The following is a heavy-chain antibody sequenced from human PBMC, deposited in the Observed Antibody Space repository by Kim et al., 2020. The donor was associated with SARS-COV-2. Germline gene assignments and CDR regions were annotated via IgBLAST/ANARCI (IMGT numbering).Heavy chain of an antibody. V-gene: IGHV1-18*01. CDR2: ISAYNGNT. CDR1: GYTFTSYG. D-gene: IGHD3-10*01. J-gene: IGHJ4*02. CDR3: ARGAGITMVRGVDDY. Sequence: ASVKVSCKASGYTFTSYGISWVRQAPGQGLEWMGWISAYNGNTNYAQKLQGRVTMTTDTSTSTAYMELRSLRSDDTAVYYCARGAGITMVRGVDDYWGQGTLVTVSS.